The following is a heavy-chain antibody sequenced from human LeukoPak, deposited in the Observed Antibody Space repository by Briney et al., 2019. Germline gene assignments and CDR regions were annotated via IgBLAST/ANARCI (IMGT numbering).Heavy chain of an antibody. Sequence: PGGCLRLSCAASGFTFSGYAMSWVRRAPGKGLEWVSAISSNGGGTFYADSVKGQFTISRDNSQNTLYLQMNSLRAEDTAVYYCYGGNAEHWGQGTLVTVPS. J-gene: IGHJ1*01. CDR2: ISSNGGGT. V-gene: IGHV3-23*01. CDR1: GFTFSGYA. CDR3: YGGNAEH. D-gene: IGHD4-23*01.